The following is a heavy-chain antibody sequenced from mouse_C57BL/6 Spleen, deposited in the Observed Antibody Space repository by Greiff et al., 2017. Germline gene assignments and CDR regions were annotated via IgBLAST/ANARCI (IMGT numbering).Heavy chain of an antibody. CDR1: GYTFTDYN. Sequence: EVQLQQSGPELVKPGASVKIPCKASGYTFTDYNMDWVKQSHGKSLEWIGDINPNNGGTIYNQKFKGKATLTVDKSSSTAYMELRSLTSEDTAVYYCARSLSGSSGYAMDYWGQGTSVTVSS. V-gene: IGHV1-18*01. CDR2: INPNNGGT. D-gene: IGHD1-1*01. J-gene: IGHJ4*01. CDR3: ARSLSGSSGYAMDY.